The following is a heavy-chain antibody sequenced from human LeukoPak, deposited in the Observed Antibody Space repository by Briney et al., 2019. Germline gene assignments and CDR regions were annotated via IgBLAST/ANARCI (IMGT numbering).Heavy chain of an antibody. CDR1: AFTFSTYS. V-gene: IGHV3-48*04. CDR3: ARASSTDIVVVVAAAPDYYYHYMDV. Sequence: GGSLRLSCAASAFTFSTYSMHWVRQAPGKGLEWSSYISSSSSSIYYADSVKGRFTISRDNAKNSLYLQMNSLRAEDTAVYYCARASSTDIVVVVAAAPDYYYHYMDVWGKGTTVTVPS. J-gene: IGHJ6*03. CDR2: ISSSSSSI. D-gene: IGHD2-15*01.